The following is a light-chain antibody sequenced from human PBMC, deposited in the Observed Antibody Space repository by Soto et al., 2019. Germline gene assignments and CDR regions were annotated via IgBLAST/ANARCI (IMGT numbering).Light chain of an antibody. CDR1: QSVSNN. CDR2: GAS. J-gene: IGKJ5*01. V-gene: IGKV3-15*01. Sequence: EIVMTQSPGTLSVSPGERATLSCRASQSVSNNLAWYQQKPGQAPRLLIYGASTRAAGVPARFSGSGSGTEFTLTISSLQAEDVAVYSCQQYYDIPITFGQGTRLEIK. CDR3: QQYYDIPIT.